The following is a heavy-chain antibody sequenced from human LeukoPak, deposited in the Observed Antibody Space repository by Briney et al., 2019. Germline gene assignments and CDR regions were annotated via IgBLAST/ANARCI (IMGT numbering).Heavy chain of an antibody. D-gene: IGHD3-22*01. CDR2: INHSGST. J-gene: IGHJ3*02. CDR3: ARGPPYYDRAFDI. V-gene: IGHV4-34*01. CDR1: GGSFSGYY. Sequence: SETLSLTCAVYGGSFSGYYWSWIRQPPGKGLEWIGEINHSGSTNYNPSLKSRVTISVDTSKNQFSLKLSSVTAADTAVYYCARGPPYYDRAFDIWGQGTMVTVSS.